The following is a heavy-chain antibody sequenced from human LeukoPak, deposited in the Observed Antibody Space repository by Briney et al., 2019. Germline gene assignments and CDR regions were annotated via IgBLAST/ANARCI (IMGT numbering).Heavy chain of an antibody. Sequence: PGGSLRLSCAASGFTFSSYAMSWVRQAPGKGLEWVSAISGSGGSTYYADSVKGRFTISRDNSKNTLYLQMNSLRAEDTAVYYCAKDRGSYVFWRVYYRYFDYGGKGTLVTVS. V-gene: IGHV3-23*01. CDR2: ISGSGGST. CDR3: AKDRGSYVFWRVYYRYFDY. CDR1: GFTFSSYA. J-gene: IGHJ4*02. D-gene: IGHD3-3*01.